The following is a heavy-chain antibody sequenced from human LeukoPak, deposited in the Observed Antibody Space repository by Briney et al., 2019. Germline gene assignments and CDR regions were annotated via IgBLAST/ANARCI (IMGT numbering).Heavy chain of an antibody. CDR1: GGSFSGYY. J-gene: IGHJ4*02. V-gene: IGHV4-34*01. D-gene: IGHD3-10*01. Sequence: SETLSLTCAVYGGSFSGYYWSWIRRPPGKGLEWIGEINHSGSTNYNPSLKSRVTISVDTSKNQFSLKLSSVTAADTAVYYCARGRELTTNSYGSGSYYPPLDYWGQGTLVTVSS. CDR3: ARGRELTTNSYGSGSYYPPLDY. CDR2: INHSGST.